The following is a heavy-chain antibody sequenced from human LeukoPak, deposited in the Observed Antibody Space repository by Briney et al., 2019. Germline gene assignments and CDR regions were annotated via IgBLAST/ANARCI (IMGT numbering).Heavy chain of an antibody. V-gene: IGHV1-18*01. J-gene: IGHJ5*02. CDR2: ISAYNGNT. CDR3: ARDGRDIVVVPAALGWFDP. D-gene: IGHD2-2*01. CDR1: GYTFTSYG. Sequence: GASVKVSCKASGYTFTSYGISWVRQAPGQGLEWMGWISAYNGNTDYAQKLQGRVTMTTDTSTSTAYMELRSLRSDDTAVYYCARDGRDIVVVPAALGWFDPWGQGTLVTVSS.